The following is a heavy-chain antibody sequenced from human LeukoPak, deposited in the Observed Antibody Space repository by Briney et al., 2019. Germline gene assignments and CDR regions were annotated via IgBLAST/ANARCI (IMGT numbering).Heavy chain of an antibody. J-gene: IGHJ4*02. D-gene: IGHD2-2*01. CDR2: ISGSGGST. CDR1: GFTFSSYA. Sequence: AGGSLRLSRAASGFTFSSYAMSWVRQAPGKGLEWVSAISGSGGSTYYADSVKGRFTISRDNSKNTLYLQMDSLRAEDTAVYYCAKDIVVVPAATRGVYWGQGTLVTVSS. CDR3: AKDIVVVPAATRGVY. V-gene: IGHV3-23*01.